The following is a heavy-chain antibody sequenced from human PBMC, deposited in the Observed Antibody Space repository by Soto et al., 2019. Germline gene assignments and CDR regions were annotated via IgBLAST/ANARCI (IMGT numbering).Heavy chain of an antibody. CDR2: ISTSIDAT. D-gene: IGHD6-6*01. Sequence: GWSLRLSCASSGFAFSNYAMGWVRQAPGKGLEWVSSISTSIDATYYADSVKGRFTISRDDSKNTLYLQMNSLRAEDSAVYYCAKDRTVAARNFDYWGQGTQVTVSS. J-gene: IGHJ4*02. V-gene: IGHV3-23*01. CDR3: AKDRTVAARNFDY. CDR1: GFAFSNYA.